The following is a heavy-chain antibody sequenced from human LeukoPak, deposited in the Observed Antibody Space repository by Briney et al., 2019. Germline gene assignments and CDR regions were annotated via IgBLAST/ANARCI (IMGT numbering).Heavy chain of an antibody. CDR3: ASMNDYGDHDY. D-gene: IGHD4-17*01. V-gene: IGHV3-21*01. Sequence: GGSLRLSCAASGFTFSSYSMNWVRQAPGKGLEWVSSISSSSSYIYYADSVKGRFTISRDNAKNSLYLQMDSLRAEGTAVYYCASMNDYGDHDYWGQGTLVTVSS. J-gene: IGHJ4*02. CDR1: GFTFSSYS. CDR2: ISSSSSYI.